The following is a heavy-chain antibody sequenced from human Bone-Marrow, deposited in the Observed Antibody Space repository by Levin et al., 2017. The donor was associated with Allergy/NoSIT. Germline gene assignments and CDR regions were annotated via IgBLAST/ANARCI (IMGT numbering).Heavy chain of an antibody. D-gene: IGHD3-10*01. Sequence: ESGPTLVKPTQTLTLTCTPSGFSLSTSGMSVGWIRQPPGKALEWLALIVWDDDTYYSTSLKTRLTISKDTSKNQVVLIMTDMDPVDTATYYCARIIRGVIPAFDIWGQGTTVTVSS. CDR2: IVWDDDT. V-gene: IGHV2-70*01. J-gene: IGHJ3*02. CDR3: ARIIRGVIPAFDI. CDR1: GFSLSTSGMS.